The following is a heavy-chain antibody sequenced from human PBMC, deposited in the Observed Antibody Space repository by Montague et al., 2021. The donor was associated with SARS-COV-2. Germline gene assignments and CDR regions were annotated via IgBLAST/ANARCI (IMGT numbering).Heavy chain of an antibody. Sequence: YNDYALSVKSRITINPDTSKNQFSLQLNSVTPEDTAVYYCAREQQLLGADYYYYGMDVWGQGTTGTVSS. CDR2: YN. D-gene: IGHD6-19*01. V-gene: IGHV6-1*01. CDR3: AREQQLLGADYYYYGMDV. J-gene: IGHJ6*02.